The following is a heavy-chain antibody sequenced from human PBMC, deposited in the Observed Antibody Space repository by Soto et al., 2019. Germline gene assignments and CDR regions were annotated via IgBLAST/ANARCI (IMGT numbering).Heavy chain of an antibody. Sequence: EVQLLESGGGLVQPGGSLRLSCAASGFTFSFYAMTWVRQAPGKGLEWASSISGSGPSTGYSDSLKGRFTISRDNSKNTLYLQLNSLRLEDTAVDDCSFDFWGPGTLVTFSA. CDR1: GFTFSFYA. CDR3: SFDF. J-gene: IGHJ4*02. V-gene: IGHV3-23*01. CDR2: ISGSGPST.